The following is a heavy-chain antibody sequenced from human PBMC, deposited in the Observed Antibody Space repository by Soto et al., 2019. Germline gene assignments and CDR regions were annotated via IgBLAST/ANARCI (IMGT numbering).Heavy chain of an antibody. J-gene: IGHJ4*02. V-gene: IGHV3-72*01. CDR3: VVGPCEGCKT. CDR1: GFTLSDHY. D-gene: IGHD2-15*01. CDR2: TRNKANRYAT. Sequence: EVHLVESGGGLVQPGGSLRLSCAASGFTLSDHYMDWVRQAPGKGLEWLGRTRNKANRYATEYAAPGKGRFTISRDDSKNALYLQLFSLRAEGAAVYYCVVGPCEGCKTWGLGTLVTVSS.